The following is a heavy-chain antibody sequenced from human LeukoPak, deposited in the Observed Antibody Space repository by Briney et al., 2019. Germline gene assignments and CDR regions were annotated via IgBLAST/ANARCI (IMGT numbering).Heavy chain of an antibody. D-gene: IGHD4-17*01. J-gene: IGHJ4*02. V-gene: IGHV4-4*09. CDR2: IFKTGST. CDR1: GGSISTFY. CDR3: ASERNVPVTTGGYYIDH. Sequence: SETLSLTCAVSGGSISTFYWSWIRQPPGKGLEWIGYIFKTGSTNYNSSLKSRVTMSLDTSKNQFSLTLTSMTAADTAMYYCASERNVPVTTGGYYIDHWGQGTRVIVSS.